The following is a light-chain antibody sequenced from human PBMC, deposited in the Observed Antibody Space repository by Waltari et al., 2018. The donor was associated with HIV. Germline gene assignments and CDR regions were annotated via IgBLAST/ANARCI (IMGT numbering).Light chain of an antibody. CDR3: CSYAGSYTVYV. V-gene: IGLV2-11*01. CDR2: DVS. J-gene: IGLJ1*01. CDR1: SSDVGGYNY. Sequence: QSALTQPRSVSGSPGQSVTISCTGTSSDVGGYNYVSWYQQHPGKAPKLMIYDVSQRPSGVPDRFSGSKSGNTASLTSSGLQAEDEADYYCCSYAGSYTVYVFGTGTKVTVL.